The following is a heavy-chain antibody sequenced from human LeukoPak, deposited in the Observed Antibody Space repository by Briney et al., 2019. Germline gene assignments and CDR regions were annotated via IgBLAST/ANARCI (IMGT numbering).Heavy chain of an antibody. J-gene: IGHJ5*02. Sequence: ASVKVSCKASGYTFTSYGISWVRQAPGQGLEWMGWISAYNGNTNYAQKLQGRVTMTTDTSTSTAYMELRSLRSDDTAVYYCARELVPIAAAGTIGWFDPWGQGTLVTVSS. D-gene: IGHD6-13*01. V-gene: IGHV1-18*01. CDR2: ISAYNGNT. CDR3: ARELVPIAAAGTIGWFDP. CDR1: GYTFTSYG.